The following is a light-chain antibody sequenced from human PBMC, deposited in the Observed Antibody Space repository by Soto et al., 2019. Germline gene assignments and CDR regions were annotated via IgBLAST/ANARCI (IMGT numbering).Light chain of an antibody. CDR3: QQYESTPPT. V-gene: IGKV4-1*01. CDR1: QSVLYSSNNKNY. Sequence: DIVMTQSPDSLAVSLGERATINCKSSQSVLYSSNNKNYLAWYQQRPGQPPKLLIYWASTRESGVPDRFSGSGSGTDCTLTLTSLQAEDVAVYYCQQYESTPPTFGQGTKLEIK. J-gene: IGKJ2*01. CDR2: WAS.